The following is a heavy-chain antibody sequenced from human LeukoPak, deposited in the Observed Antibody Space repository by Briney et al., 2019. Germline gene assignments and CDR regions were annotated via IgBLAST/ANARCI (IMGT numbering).Heavy chain of an antibody. D-gene: IGHD3-22*01. Sequence: SETLSLTCTVSGGSISSYYWSWIRQPAGKGLEWIGRIYTSGSTNYNPSLKSRVTISVDTSKNQFSLKLSSVTAADTAVYYCARDAYYYDSSGYYYAEYFQHWGQGTLVTVSS. CDR1: GGSISSYY. J-gene: IGHJ1*01. CDR2: IYTSGST. V-gene: IGHV4-4*07. CDR3: ARDAYYYDSSGYYYAEYFQH.